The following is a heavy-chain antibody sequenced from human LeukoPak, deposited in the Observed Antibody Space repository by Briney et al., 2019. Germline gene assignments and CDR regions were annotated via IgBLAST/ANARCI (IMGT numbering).Heavy chain of an antibody. D-gene: IGHD1-1*01. CDR3: ARDRVNCRCCY. V-gene: IGHV3-48*02. Sequence: GGSLRLSCAASGFTFSSYSMNWVRQAPGKGLEWGSYSSSSSSTIYYADSVKGRFTISRDNAKNSLYLQMTSLRDEDTAVYYCARDRVNCRCCYWGQGTLVTVSS. CDR2: SSSSSSTI. J-gene: IGHJ4*02. CDR1: GFTFSSYS.